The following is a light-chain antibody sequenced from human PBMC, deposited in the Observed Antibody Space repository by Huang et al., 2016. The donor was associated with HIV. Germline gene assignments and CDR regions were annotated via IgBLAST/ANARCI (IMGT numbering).Light chain of an antibody. V-gene: IGKV1-39*01. J-gene: IGKJ1*01. CDR1: QSISSS. Sequence: DIQMTQSPSSLSASVGDRVTLTCRASQSISSSLNWYQQKPGKAPKLLIYAASRLQSGVPSRFSGSGSGTDFTLTISSLQPEDFATYYCQQSYSTLWTFGQGTKVEIK. CDR2: AAS. CDR3: QQSYSTLWT.